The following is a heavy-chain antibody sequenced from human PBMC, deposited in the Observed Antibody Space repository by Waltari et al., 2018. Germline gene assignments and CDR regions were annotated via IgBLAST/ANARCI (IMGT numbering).Heavy chain of an antibody. CDR1: GYTFTSYA. Sequence: QVQLVQSGAEVKKPGASVKVSCKASGYTFTSYAMHWVRQAPGQRLEWMGWINAGNGNTKYSQEFQGRVTITRYTSASTAYMELSSLRSEDMAVYYCARAEINWNSGTNWFDPWGQGTLVTVSS. V-gene: IGHV1-3*03. D-gene: IGHD1-1*01. J-gene: IGHJ5*02. CDR3: ARAEINWNSGTNWFDP. CDR2: INAGNGNT.